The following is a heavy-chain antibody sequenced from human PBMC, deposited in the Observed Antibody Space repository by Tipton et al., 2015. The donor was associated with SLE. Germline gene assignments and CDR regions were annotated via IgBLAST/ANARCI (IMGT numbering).Heavy chain of an antibody. V-gene: IGHV4-39*07. D-gene: IGHD5-18*01. J-gene: IGHJ3*02. CDR2: IYYSGST. CDR1: GGSISSSSYY. Sequence: LRLSCTVSGGSISSSSYYWGWIRQPPGKGLEWIGSIYYSGSTYYNPSLKSRVTILADTSKDQFSLKLSSVTAADTAMYYCARYSYFAAAFDIWGQGTLVTVSS. CDR3: ARYSYFAAAFDI.